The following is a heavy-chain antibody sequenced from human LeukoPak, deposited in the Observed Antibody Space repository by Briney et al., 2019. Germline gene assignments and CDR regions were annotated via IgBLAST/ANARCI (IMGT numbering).Heavy chain of an antibody. D-gene: IGHD1-1*01. Sequence: GGSLRLSCAASGFTFSSYSMNWVRQAPGKGLEWVSYISSSGSYIYYVDSVKGRFTISRDNAQNSLYLQMNSLRADDTAVYYCARDLSQGATTDTLGYFDYWGQGALVTVSS. CDR2: ISSSGSYI. V-gene: IGHV3-21*01. J-gene: IGHJ4*02. CDR3: ARDLSQGATTDTLGYFDY. CDR1: GFTFSSYS.